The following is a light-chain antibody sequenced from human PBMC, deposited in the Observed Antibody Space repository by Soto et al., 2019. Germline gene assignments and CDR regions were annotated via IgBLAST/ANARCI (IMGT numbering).Light chain of an antibody. Sequence: DIQMTQSPSTLSASVGDRVAITCRASDNIVHWVAWYQQKPGKAPKLLIYKAANLADEVPSRFAGSGSGTDFTLTITRLQPDDFATYYCQHYNSFPRTFGQGTKV. V-gene: IGKV1-5*03. J-gene: IGKJ1*01. CDR1: DNIVHW. CDR2: KAA. CDR3: QHYNSFPRT.